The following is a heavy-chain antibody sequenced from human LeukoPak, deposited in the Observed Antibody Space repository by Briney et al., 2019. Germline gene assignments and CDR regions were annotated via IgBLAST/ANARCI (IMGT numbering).Heavy chain of an antibody. Sequence: GGPLRLSCAASGFTFNNYAMNWVRQAPGKGLEWVSAISSSGGSTYYADSVKGRFTISRDNSKNTLYLQMNSLRAEDTAVYYCARDDSVYRIAAAGTNYWGQGTLVTVSS. CDR2: ISSSGGST. D-gene: IGHD6-13*01. V-gene: IGHV3-23*01. CDR3: ARDDSVYRIAAAGTNY. J-gene: IGHJ4*02. CDR1: GFTFNNYA.